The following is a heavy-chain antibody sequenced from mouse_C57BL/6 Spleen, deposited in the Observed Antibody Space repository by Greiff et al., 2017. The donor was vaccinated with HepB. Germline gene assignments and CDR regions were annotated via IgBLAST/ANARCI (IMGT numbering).Heavy chain of an antibody. V-gene: IGHV1-69*01. J-gene: IGHJ4*01. CDR3: ARREVTMVMVDY. D-gene: IGHD2-2*01. Sequence: QVQLKQPGAELVMPGASVKLSCKASGYTFTSYWMHWVKQRPGQGLEWIGEIDPSDSYTNYNQKFKGKSTLTVDKSSSTAYMQLSSLTSEDSAVYYCARREVTMVMVDYWGQGTSVTVSS. CDR2: IDPSDSYT. CDR1: GYTFTSYW.